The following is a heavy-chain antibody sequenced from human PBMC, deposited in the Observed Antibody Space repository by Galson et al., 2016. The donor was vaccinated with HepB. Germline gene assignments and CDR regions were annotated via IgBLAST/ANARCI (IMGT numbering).Heavy chain of an antibody. CDR3: ARDNTDRGYCTGGSCYLYYYGMDV. CDR1: GGTFSSYA. CDR2: IIPVFATT. V-gene: IGHV1-69*13. J-gene: IGHJ6*02. D-gene: IGHD2-15*01. Sequence: SVKVSCKASGGTFSSYAISWVRQAPGQGLEWMGGIIPVFATTNYAQKFQVRVTITADESTNTAFMELSSLRSEDTAVYYCARDNTDRGYCTGGSCYLYYYGMDVWGQGTTVTVSS.